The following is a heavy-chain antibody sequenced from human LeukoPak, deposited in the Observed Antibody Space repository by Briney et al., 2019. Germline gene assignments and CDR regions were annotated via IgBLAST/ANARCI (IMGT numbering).Heavy chain of an antibody. Sequence: PSETLSLTCTVSGGPISSYYWSWIRQPPGKGLEWIGYIYYSGSTNYNPSLKSRVTISVDTSKNQFSLKLSSVTAADTAVYYCARDNGYFGWSLHRYFYYGMDIWGQGTTVTVSS. CDR1: GGPISSYY. CDR3: ARDNGYFGWSLHRYFYYGMDI. CDR2: IYYSGST. D-gene: IGHD3-9*01. V-gene: IGHV4-59*01. J-gene: IGHJ6*02.